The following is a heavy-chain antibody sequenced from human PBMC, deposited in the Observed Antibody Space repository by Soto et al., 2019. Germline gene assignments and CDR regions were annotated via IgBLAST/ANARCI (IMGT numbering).Heavy chain of an antibody. CDR3: VKDRDSNSWPSRDV. Sequence: QVHLVQSGAEVKKPGASVNVSCKTSGYTFTRNGISWVRQAPGQGLEWMGWISPNSGNIKYAQKPQGRVIMTTDTSTSTAYMELRSLRFDDTAVYYCVKDRDSNSWPSRDVWGPGTTVTVSS. D-gene: IGHD3-22*01. CDR2: ISPNSGNI. CDR1: GYTFTRNG. J-gene: IGHJ6*02. V-gene: IGHV1-18*01.